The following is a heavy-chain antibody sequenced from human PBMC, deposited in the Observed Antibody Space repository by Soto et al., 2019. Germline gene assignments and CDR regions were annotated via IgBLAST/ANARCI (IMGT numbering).Heavy chain of an antibody. D-gene: IGHD3-22*01. J-gene: IGHJ3*02. CDR2: IYPGDSDT. CDR1: GYIFTNYW. CDR3: ATAYVYDFENSNYYRDAFDI. V-gene: IGHV5-51*01. Sequence: GESLKISCRGSGYIFTNYWIAWVRQMPGKGLEWMGIIYPGDSDTRYSPSFQGQVTISADKSISTAYLQWSSLKASDTAMYYCATAYVYDFENSNYYRDAFDIWGQGTLVTVSS.